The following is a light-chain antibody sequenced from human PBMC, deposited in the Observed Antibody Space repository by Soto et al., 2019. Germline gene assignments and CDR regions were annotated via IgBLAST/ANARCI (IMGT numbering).Light chain of an antibody. J-gene: IGLJ1*01. CDR2: DVS. Sequence: SALXQPASVSGSPGQSITISCTGTSSDVGGYNYVSWYQQHPGKAPTLMIYDVSNRPSGVSNRFSGSKSGNTASLTISGLQAEDEADYYCSSYTSSSTGVFGTGTKVTV. CDR3: SSYTSSSTGV. V-gene: IGLV2-14*01. CDR1: SSDVGGYNY.